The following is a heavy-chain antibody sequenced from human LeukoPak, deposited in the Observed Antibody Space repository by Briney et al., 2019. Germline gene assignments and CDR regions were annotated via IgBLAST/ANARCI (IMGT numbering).Heavy chain of an antibody. V-gene: IGHV1-18*01. CDR1: GYTFTSYG. J-gene: IGHJ6*02. CDR2: ISAYNGNT. CDR3: ARGGGQQLNYYYYGMDV. Sequence: ASVKVSRKASGYTFTSYGISWVRQAPGQGLEWMGWISAYNGNTNYAQKLQGRVTMTTDTSTSTAYMELRSLGSDDTAVYYCARGGGQQLNYYYYGMDVWGQGTTVTVSS. D-gene: IGHD6-13*01.